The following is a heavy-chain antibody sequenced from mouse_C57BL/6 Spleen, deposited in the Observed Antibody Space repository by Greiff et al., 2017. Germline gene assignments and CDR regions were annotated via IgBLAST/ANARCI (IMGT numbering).Heavy chain of an antibody. CDR3: TRKEISDYLDY. D-gene: IGHD1-3*01. V-gene: IGHV1-5*01. CDR1: GYTFTSYW. CDR2: IYPGNSDT. J-gene: IGHJ2*01. Sequence: VQLQQSGTVLARPGASVKMSCKTSGYTFTSYWMHWVKQRPGQGLEWIGAIYPGNSDTSYNQKFKGKATLTAVTSASTAYMELSSLTNEDSAVYYCTRKEISDYLDYWGQGTTLTVSS.